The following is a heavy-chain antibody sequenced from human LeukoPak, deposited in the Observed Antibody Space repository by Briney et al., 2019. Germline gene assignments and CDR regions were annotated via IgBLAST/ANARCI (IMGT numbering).Heavy chain of an antibody. CDR1: GFTFNNYW. J-gene: IGHJ4*02. CDR3: ARPYGVGWSGLEH. D-gene: IGHD6-19*01. CDR2: IKPEGSAQ. Sequence: GGSLRLSCAASGFTFNNYWMTWVRQAPGKGLEWVANIKPEGSAQYYADSVRGRFTISGDNAKNSVFLHMNSLRAEDTAVYHCARPYGVGWSGLEHWGRGTLVTVSS. V-gene: IGHV3-7*01.